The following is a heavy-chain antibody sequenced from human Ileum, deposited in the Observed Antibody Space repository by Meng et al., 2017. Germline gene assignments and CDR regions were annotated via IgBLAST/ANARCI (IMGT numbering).Heavy chain of an antibody. D-gene: IGHD2-15*01. CDR3: ARVSVGPQIGADWFDP. V-gene: IGHV3-23*01. CDR2: ISGSGDRT. Sequence: GESLKISCGASGFTFSNYVMNWVRQAPGKGLEWVSVISGSGDRTYYADSVKGRFTISRDNSKNTLYLQMNSLRVEETAVYYCARVSVGPQIGADWFDPWGQGTLVTVSS. J-gene: IGHJ5*02. CDR1: GFTFSNYV.